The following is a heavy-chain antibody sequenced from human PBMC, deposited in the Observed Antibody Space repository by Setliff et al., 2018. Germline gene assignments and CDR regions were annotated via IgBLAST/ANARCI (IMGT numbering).Heavy chain of an antibody. J-gene: IGHJ4*02. V-gene: IGHV4-39*01. CDR3: ARLPNYVWGSPVDY. CDR1: GDSINSRTNY. CDR2: IFYSGRT. Sequence: PSETLSLTCAVSGDSINSRTNYWGLIRQPPGKGLEWIGSIFYSGRTFYNPSLKSRVTISVDTSKNQFSLTLSSVTAADTAVYYCARLPNYVWGSPVDYWGQGTLVTVSS. D-gene: IGHD3-16*01.